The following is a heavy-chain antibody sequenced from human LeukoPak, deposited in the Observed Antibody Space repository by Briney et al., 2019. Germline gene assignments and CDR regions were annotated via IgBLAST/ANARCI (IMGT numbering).Heavy chain of an antibody. J-gene: IGHJ4*02. CDR2: IIPIFGTA. Sequence: GSSVKVSFKASGGTFIIYAISWVRQAPGQGLGWMGRIIPIFGTANYAQKFQGRVTITADKSTSTAYMELSSRRSEDTAVYYCARDRGPWGIVVVTAPFDYWGQGTLVTVSS. CDR3: ARDRGPWGIVVVTAPFDY. CDR1: GGTFIIYA. V-gene: IGHV1-69*06. D-gene: IGHD2-21*02.